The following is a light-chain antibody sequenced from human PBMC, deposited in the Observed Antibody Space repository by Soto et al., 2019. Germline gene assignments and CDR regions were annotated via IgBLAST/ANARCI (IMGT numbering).Light chain of an antibody. CDR2: DAS. Sequence: DIQMTQTPSTLSASVGDRVTITCRASQTIHSFLAWYQQKAGKAPKLLIYDASNLESGVPSRFSGSGSGTEFTLTVSSLQPDDFATFYCQQFHSFPWTFGQGTMV. CDR3: QQFHSFPWT. J-gene: IGKJ1*01. CDR1: QTIHSF. V-gene: IGKV1-5*01.